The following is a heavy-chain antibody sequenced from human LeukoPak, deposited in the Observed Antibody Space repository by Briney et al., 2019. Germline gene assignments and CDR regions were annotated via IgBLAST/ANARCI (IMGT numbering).Heavy chain of an antibody. CDR1: GVSISSSSYY. D-gene: IGHD6-19*01. V-gene: IGHV4-39*01. CDR2: IYYSGST. CDR3: ARLVHSSGWYKSGDFDY. Sequence: PSETLSLTCTVSGVSISSSSYYWGWLRQPPGKGLEWIGSIYYSGSTYYNPSLKSRVTISVDTSKNQFSLKLSSVTAADTAVYYCARLVHSSGWYKSGDFDYWGQGTLVTVSS. J-gene: IGHJ4*02.